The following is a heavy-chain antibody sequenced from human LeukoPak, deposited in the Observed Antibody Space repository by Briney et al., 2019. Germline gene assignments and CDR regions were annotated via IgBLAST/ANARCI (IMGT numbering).Heavy chain of an antibody. V-gene: IGHV4-59*07. Sequence: SDTLSLTCTVSGGSISSYYWSWIRQPPGKGLEGIGNIYYSGSTNYNPPHKSRVTISVDTSKNQFSLTLSSVTGADTAVYYCARGGCSSTSCSWGNWFDPWGQGNLVTVSS. CDR2: IYYSGST. CDR3: ARGGCSSTSCSWGNWFDP. CDR1: GGSISSYY. J-gene: IGHJ5*02. D-gene: IGHD2-2*01.